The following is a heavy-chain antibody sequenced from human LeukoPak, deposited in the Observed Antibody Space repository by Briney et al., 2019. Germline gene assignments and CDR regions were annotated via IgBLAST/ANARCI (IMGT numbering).Heavy chain of an antibody. CDR2: ITSTGAGT. Sequence: GGSLRLSCAASGFTFSSYAMSWVRQAPGKGPEWVSSITSTGAGTFYGGSVKGRFTISRDNSENTLFLQMNSLRAEDTAVYFCARELYYFDSSGYYYAPGDYWGQGTLVTVSS. D-gene: IGHD3-22*01. CDR3: ARELYYFDSSGYYYAPGDY. CDR1: GFTFSSYA. V-gene: IGHV3-23*01. J-gene: IGHJ4*02.